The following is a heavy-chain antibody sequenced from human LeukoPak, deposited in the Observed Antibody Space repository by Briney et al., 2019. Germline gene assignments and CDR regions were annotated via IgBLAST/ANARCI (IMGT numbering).Heavy chain of an antibody. Sequence: SETLSLTCTVSGGSISSYYWSWIRQPPGKGLEWIGYIYYSGSTDYNPSLKSRVTISVDTSRNQFSLKLSSVTAADTAVYYCARWYSSTSFDIWGQGTMVTVSP. CDR3: ARWYSSTSFDI. CDR1: GGSISSYY. CDR2: IYYSGST. D-gene: IGHD6-13*01. V-gene: IGHV4-59*01. J-gene: IGHJ3*02.